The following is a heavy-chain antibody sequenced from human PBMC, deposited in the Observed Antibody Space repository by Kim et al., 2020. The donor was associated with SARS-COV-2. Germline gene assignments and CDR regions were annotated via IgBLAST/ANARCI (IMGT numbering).Heavy chain of an antibody. V-gene: IGHV5-51*01. Sequence: GESLKISCKGSGYSFTSYWIGWVRQMPGKVLEWMGIIYPGDSDTRYSPSFQGQVTISADKSISTAYLQWSSLKASDTAMYYCARCGGGGGVVVVWYYGMDVWGQGTTVTVSS. D-gene: IGHD2-2*01. CDR3: ARCGGGGGVVVVWYYGMDV. J-gene: IGHJ6*02. CDR1: GYSFTSYW. CDR2: IYPGDSDT.